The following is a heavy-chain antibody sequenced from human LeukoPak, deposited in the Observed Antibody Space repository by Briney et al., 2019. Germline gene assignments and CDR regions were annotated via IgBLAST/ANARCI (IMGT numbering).Heavy chain of an antibody. V-gene: IGHV4-4*07. Sequence: PSETLSLTCTVSDDSISDYYRGWIRQPAGKGLEWLGRIQTSGSINYNPSLMSRVTISVDTSRNQFSLNLSSVTAADTAVYYCARGKRGYKYGTDYFDYWGQGTLVTVSS. CDR2: IQTSGSI. D-gene: IGHD5-18*01. CDR1: DDSISDYY. CDR3: ARGKRGYKYGTDYFDY. J-gene: IGHJ4*02.